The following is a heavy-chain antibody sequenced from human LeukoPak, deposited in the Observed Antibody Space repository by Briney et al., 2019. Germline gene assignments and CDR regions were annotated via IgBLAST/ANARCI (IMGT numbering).Heavy chain of an antibody. V-gene: IGHV3-23*01. CDR2: ISGGGGST. Sequence: PAGRSLRPSCAASGFTFSSYAMSWVRQAPGQGLEWVSAISGGGGSTYYAGSVKGRFTISRDNSKNTLHLQMNSLRAEDTAVYYCAKHLEHSYDYWGQGTLVTVSP. J-gene: IGHJ4*02. D-gene: IGHD1/OR15-1a*01. CDR1: GFTFSSYA. CDR3: AKHLEHSYDY.